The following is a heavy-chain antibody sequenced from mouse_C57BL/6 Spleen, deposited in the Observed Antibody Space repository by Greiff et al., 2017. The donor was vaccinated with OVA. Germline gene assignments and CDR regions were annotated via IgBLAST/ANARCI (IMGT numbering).Heavy chain of an antibody. CDR1: GFTFSDAW. Sequence: EVKLMESGGGLVQPGGSMKLSCAASGFTFSDAWMDWVRQSPEKGLEWVAEIRNKANNHATYYAESVKGRFTISRDDSKSSVYLQMNSLRAEDTGIYYCTRRGPPLRYFDYWGQGTTLTVSS. CDR2: IRNKANNHAT. J-gene: IGHJ2*01. D-gene: IGHD1-1*01. CDR3: TRRGPPLRYFDY. V-gene: IGHV6-6*01.